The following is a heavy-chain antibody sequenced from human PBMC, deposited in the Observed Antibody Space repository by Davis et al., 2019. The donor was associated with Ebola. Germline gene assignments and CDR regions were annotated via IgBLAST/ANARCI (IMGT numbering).Heavy chain of an antibody. CDR1: GGSFSGYY. CDR2: INHSGST. J-gene: IGHJ4*02. D-gene: IGHD5-12*01. V-gene: IGHV4-34*01. CDR3: ARSKYSGYDRALDY. Sequence: MPSETLSLTCAVYGGSFSGYYWSWIRQPPGKGLEWIGEINHSGSTNYNPSLKSRVTISVDTSKNQFSLKLSSVTAADTAVYYCARSKYSGYDRALDYWGQGTLVTVSS.